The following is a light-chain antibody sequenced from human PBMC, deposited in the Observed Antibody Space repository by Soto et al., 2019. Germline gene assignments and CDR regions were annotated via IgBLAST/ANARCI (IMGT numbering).Light chain of an antibody. CDR3: SSFTTSSILI. CDR1: NNDIGNYNY. J-gene: IGLJ2*01. CDR2: EVS. V-gene: IGLV2-14*01. Sequence: QSVLTQPASVSGSPGQSITISCTGTNNDIGNYNYVSWFQQYPGRAPKLIIYEVSDRPAGVSTRLSGSKSVNKGSLTISGLQAEDEADYFCSSFTTSSILIFGGGTKLTVL.